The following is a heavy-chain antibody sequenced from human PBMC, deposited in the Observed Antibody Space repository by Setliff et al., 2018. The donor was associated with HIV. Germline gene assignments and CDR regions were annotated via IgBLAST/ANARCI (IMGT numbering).Heavy chain of an antibody. Sequence: SETLSLTCAVYGGSFSGYYWSWIRQPPGKGLEWIGEINHSGSTNYNPSLKSRVTISVDTSKNQFSLKLSSVTAADTAVYYCAREPNWGFDYWGQGTLVTVSS. CDR1: GGSFSGYY. V-gene: IGHV4-34*01. CDR2: INHSGST. D-gene: IGHD7-27*01. CDR3: AREPNWGFDY. J-gene: IGHJ4*02.